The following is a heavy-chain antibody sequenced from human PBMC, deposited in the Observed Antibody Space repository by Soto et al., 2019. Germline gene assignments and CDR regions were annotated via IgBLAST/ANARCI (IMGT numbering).Heavy chain of an antibody. D-gene: IGHD3-10*01. V-gene: IGHV4-31*03. CDR3: ARARMVRGIIYYYGMDV. J-gene: IGHJ6*02. CDR1: GGSISSDGNY. Sequence: SETLSLTCTVSGGSISSDGNYWSWIRQHPGKGLEWIGYIYYSGSTYYNPSLKSRVTISVDTSKNQFSLKLNSVTAADTAVYYCARARMVRGIIYYYGMDVRGQGTTVTVSS. CDR2: IYYSGST.